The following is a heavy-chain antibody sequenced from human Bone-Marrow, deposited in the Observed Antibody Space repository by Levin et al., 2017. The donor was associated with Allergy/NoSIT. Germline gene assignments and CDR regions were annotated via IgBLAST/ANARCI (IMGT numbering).Heavy chain of an antibody. CDR3: ARDMTIFGVLVTGNWFDP. V-gene: IGHV4-4*07. CDR2: IYASGST. Sequence: SETLSLTCTVSGASIKSHSWSWIRQSAGKGLEWIGHIYASGSTNYNPSLKSRVTMSVDTSKNQFSLKLTSVTVADTAMYYCARDMTIFGVLVTGNWFDPWGQGSPVTVSS. J-gene: IGHJ5*02. D-gene: IGHD3-3*01. CDR1: GASIKSHS.